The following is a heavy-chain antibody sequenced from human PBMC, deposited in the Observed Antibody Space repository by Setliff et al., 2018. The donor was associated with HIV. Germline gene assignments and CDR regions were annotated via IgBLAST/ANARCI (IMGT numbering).Heavy chain of an antibody. V-gene: IGHV1-3*01. D-gene: IGHD6-6*01. CDR1: GYTFISYA. J-gene: IGHJ4*02. Sequence: ASVKVSCKASGYTFISYAIHWVRQAPGQRLEWMGWINAGNGNTKYSQKFQGRVTITRDTSANTAYMELSSLRSEDTAVYYCARDPSKAARPWGYSDYWGQGTLVTVSS. CDR2: INAGNGNT. CDR3: ARDPSKAARPWGYSDY.